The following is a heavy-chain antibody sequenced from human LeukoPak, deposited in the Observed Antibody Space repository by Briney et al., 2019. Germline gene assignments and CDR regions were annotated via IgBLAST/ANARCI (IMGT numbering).Heavy chain of an antibody. CDR3: ARDKTGTTGDVYYYGMDV. CDR2: ISSSSSYI. D-gene: IGHD1-7*01. Sequence: PGGSLRLSCAASGFTFSSYSMNWVRQAPGKGLEWVSSISSSSSYIYYADSVKGRFTISRDNAKNSLYLQMNSLRAEDTAVYYCARDKTGTTGDVYYYGMDVWGQGTTVTVSS. V-gene: IGHV3-21*01. J-gene: IGHJ6*02. CDR1: GFTFSSYS.